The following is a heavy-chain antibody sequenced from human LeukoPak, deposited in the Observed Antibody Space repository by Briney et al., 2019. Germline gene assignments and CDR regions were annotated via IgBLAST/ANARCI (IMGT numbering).Heavy chain of an antibody. CDR3: ARDGPVLLWFGELYYGMDV. V-gene: IGHV4-30-4*01. CDR2: IYYSGST. D-gene: IGHD3-10*01. CDR1: GGSISSGDYY. J-gene: IGHJ6*02. Sequence: SQTLSLTCTVSGGSISSGDYYWSWIRQPPGKGLEWIGYIYYSGSTYYNPSLKSRVTISVDTSKNQFSLKLSSVTAADMAVYYCARDGPVLLWFGELYYGMDVWGQGTTVTVSS.